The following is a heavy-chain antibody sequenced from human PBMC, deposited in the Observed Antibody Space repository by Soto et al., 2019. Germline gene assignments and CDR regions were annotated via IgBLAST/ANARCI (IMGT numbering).Heavy chain of an antibody. CDR2: IIPIFGTA. CDR1: GGTFSSYA. V-gene: IGHV1-69*12. Sequence: QVQLVQSGAEVKKTGSSVKVSCKASGGTFSSYAISWVRQAPGQGLEWMGGIIPIFGTANYAQKFQGRVTITADESTSTAYMELSSLRSEDTAVYYCARSIVWFGEFSWFDPWCQGTLVTVSS. J-gene: IGHJ5*02. D-gene: IGHD3-10*01. CDR3: ARSIVWFGEFSWFDP.